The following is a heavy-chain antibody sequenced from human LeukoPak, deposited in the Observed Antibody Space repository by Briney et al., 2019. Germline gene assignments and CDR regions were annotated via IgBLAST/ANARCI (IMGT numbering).Heavy chain of an antibody. CDR2: INPSGGST. D-gene: IGHD5-12*01. CDR1: GYTFTSYY. J-gene: IGHJ4*02. CDR3: ARDQTEWLRSMVHRVSDY. Sequence: ASVKVSCKASGYTFTSYYMHWVRQAPGQGLEWMGIINPSGGSTSYAQKFQGRVTMTRDMSTSTVYMELSSLRSEDTAVYYCARDQTEWLRSMVHRVSDYWGQGTLVTVSP. V-gene: IGHV1-46*01.